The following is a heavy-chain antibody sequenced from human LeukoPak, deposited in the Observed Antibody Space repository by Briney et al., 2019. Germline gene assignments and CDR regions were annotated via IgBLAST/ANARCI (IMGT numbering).Heavy chain of an antibody. V-gene: IGHV1-46*03. D-gene: IGHD5-24*01. CDR1: GYTFTSYY. CDR2: INPSGGST. J-gene: IGHJ3*02. CDR3: ARRRWLQLDAFDI. Sequence: ASVKVSCKASGYTFTSYYMHLVRQALGQGLEWMGIINPSGGSTSYAQKFQGRVTMTRDTSTSTVYMELSSLRSEDTAVYYCARRRWLQLDAFDIWGQGTMVTVSS.